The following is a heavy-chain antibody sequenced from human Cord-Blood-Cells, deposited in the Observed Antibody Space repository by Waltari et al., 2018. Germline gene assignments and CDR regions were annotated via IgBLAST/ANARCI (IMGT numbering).Heavy chain of an antibody. CDR3: ARGIPLDAGFDY. Sequence: QVQLVESGGGVVQPGRSLRLSCAASGFTFSSYARHWVRQAPGKGLEWVAVISYDGSNKYYADSVKGRFTISRDNSKNTLYLQMNSLRAEDTAVYYCARGIPLDAGFDYWGQGTLVTVSS. CDR2: ISYDGSNK. D-gene: IGHD2-21*01. V-gene: IGHV3-30-3*01. J-gene: IGHJ4*02. CDR1: GFTFSSYA.